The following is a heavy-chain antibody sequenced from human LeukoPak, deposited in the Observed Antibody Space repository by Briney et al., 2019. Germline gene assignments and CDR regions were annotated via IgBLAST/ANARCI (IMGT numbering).Heavy chain of an antibody. CDR2: IRYDGSTK. CDR1: GFIISSYG. J-gene: IGHJ6*03. V-gene: IGHV3-30*02. Sequence: PAGTLSLSCAASGFIISSYGMHWVRQAPGKGLEWMAFIRYDGSTKYYADSAKGRFTFSRDNSKNTLFLQMNSLRAEDTAVYYCAKSPPWLGKRDYMDVWGKGTTVTVSS. D-gene: IGHD6-19*01. CDR3: AKSPPWLGKRDYMDV.